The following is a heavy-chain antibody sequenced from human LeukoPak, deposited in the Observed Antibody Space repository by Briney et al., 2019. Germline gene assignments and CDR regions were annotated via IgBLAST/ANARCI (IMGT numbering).Heavy chain of an antibody. CDR3: ARDPFMITFGGVIVRGSAFDY. V-gene: IGHV1-18*01. J-gene: IGHJ4*02. CDR2: ISAYNGNT. CDR1: GYTFTSYG. Sequence: ASVKVSCKASGYTFTSYGISWVRQAPGQGLEWMGWISAYNGNTNYAQKVQGRFIMTTDTSTSTAYMELRSLRSDDTAVYYCARDPFMITFGGVIVRGSAFDYWGQGTLVTVSS. D-gene: IGHD3-16*02.